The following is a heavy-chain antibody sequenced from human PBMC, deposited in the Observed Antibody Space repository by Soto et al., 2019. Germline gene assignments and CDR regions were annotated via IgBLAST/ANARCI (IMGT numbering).Heavy chain of an antibody. CDR2: INAGNGNT. J-gene: IGHJ5*02. V-gene: IGHV1-3*01. CDR3: ARDRDYYHDSSGLALWFAP. Sequence: ASVKVSCKASGYTFTSYAMHWVRQAPGQRLEWMGWINAGNGNTKYSQKFQGRVTITRDTSASTAYMELSSLRSEDTAVYSCARDRDYYHDSSGLALWFAPWGQGTLVTVSS. D-gene: IGHD3-22*01. CDR1: GYTFTSYA.